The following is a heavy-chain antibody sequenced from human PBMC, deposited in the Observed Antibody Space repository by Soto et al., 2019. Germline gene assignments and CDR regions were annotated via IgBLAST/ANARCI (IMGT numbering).Heavy chain of an antibody. CDR2: IIPILGIA. D-gene: IGHD6-25*01. CDR3: ARGRGPSPGMDV. V-gene: IGHV1-69*02. J-gene: IGHJ6*02. Sequence: QVQLVQSGAEVKKPGSSVKVSCKASGGTFSSYTISWVRQAPGQGLEWMGRIIPILGIATYAQKFQGRVTITADNSRSTAYMELSILRSEHTAVYYCARGRGPSPGMDVWGQGTTVTVSS. CDR1: GGTFSSYT.